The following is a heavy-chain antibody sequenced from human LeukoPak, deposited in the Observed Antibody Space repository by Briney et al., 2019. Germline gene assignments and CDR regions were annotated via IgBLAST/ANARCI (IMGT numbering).Heavy chain of an antibody. CDR2: ISTDKADT. CDR3: VRDCASDCSIKGHHFFDL. V-gene: IGHV1-18*01. D-gene: IGHD2-21*02. Sequence: ASVKVSCKASGYTFTKYGLTWVRQAPGQGLEWMGWISTDKADTYYAQNYQGRVTMTIDTSTSTAYMELRSLTSDDTAVYYCVRDCASDCSIKGHHFFDLWGRGTLVTVSS. CDR1: GYTFTKYG. J-gene: IGHJ2*01.